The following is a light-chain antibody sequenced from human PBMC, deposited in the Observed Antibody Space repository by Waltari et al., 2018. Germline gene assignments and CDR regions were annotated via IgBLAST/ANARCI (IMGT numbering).Light chain of an antibody. CDR3: QSYDRSLSGWV. CDR2: GNN. Sequence: QSVLTQPPSVSGAPGQRVTISCTGSSSNIGAGYDLHWYQQLPGTVPKLLIDGNNNRPSGVPDRFSGSKSGTSASLAITGLQAEDEADYYCQSYDRSLSGWVFGGGTKLTVL. CDR1: SSNIGAGYD. J-gene: IGLJ3*02. V-gene: IGLV1-40*01.